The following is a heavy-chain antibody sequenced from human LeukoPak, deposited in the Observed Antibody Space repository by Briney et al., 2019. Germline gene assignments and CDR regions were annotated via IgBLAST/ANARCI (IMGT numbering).Heavy chain of an antibody. CDR1: GFTFSSYG. CDR3: VKDHTGKEDK. J-gene: IGHJ4*02. D-gene: IGHD1-1*01. CDR2: ISYDGSNK. V-gene: IGHV3-30*18. Sequence: GGSLRLSCAASGFTFSSYGMHWVRQAPGKGLEWVAVISYDGSNKYYADSVKGRFTISRDNARNTLYLQMNSLRGEDTAVYYCVKDHTGKEDKWGQGTLVTVSS.